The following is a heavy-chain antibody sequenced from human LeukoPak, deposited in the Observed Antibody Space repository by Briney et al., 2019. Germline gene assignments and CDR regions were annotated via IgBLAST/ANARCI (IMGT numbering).Heavy chain of an antibody. Sequence: GGSLRLSCAASGFTFSSYGMHWVRQAPGKGLEWVAFIRYDGTNKYYADSVKGRFTISRDDSKNTLYLQMNSLRAEDTAVHYCAKDSRGSGNYYFYMDVWGKGTTVTISS. CDR3: AKDSRGSGNYYFYMDV. J-gene: IGHJ6*03. V-gene: IGHV3-30*02. CDR2: IRYDGTNK. CDR1: GFTFSSYG. D-gene: IGHD3-10*01.